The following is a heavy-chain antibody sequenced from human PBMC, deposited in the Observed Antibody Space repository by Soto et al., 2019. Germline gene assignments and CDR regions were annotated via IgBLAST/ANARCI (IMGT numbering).Heavy chain of an antibody. V-gene: IGHV1-3*05. D-gene: IGHD1-20*01. J-gene: IGHJ4*02. CDR1: GYTFTSYA. CDR3: ARGITLPTPLDY. CDR2: INAGNGNT. Sequence: QVQLVQSGAEEKKPGASVKVSCKASGYTFTSYAMHWVRQAPGQRLEWMGWINAGNGNTKYSQKFQGRVTITRDTCASTAYMELSSLRSEDTAVYYCARGITLPTPLDYGGQGTLVTVSS.